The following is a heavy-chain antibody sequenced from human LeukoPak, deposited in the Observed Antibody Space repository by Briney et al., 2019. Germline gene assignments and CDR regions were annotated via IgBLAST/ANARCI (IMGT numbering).Heavy chain of an antibody. CDR3: AGDYGEYYYGMDV. V-gene: IGHV3-33*01. Sequence: GRSLRLSCAASGFTFSSYGMHGVRQAPGKGLEWVAVIWYDGSNKCYADSVKGRFTISRDNSKNTLYLQMNSLRAEDTAVYYCAGDYGEYYYGMDVWGQGTTVTVSS. CDR2: IWYDGSNK. CDR1: GFTFSSYG. J-gene: IGHJ6*02. D-gene: IGHD4-17*01.